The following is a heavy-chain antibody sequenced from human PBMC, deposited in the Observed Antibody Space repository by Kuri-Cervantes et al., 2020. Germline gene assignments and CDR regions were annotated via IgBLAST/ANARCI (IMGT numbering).Heavy chain of an antibody. V-gene: IGHV1-69*05. J-gene: IGHJ3*02. Sequence: SVKVSCKASGGTFSSYAISWVRQAPGQGLEWMGGIIPIFGTANYAQKFQGRVTITRDTSASTAYMELSSLRSEDTAVYYCARVRAAAGRHQGAFDIWGQGTMVTVSS. D-gene: IGHD6-13*01. CDR3: ARVRAAAGRHQGAFDI. CDR2: IIPIFGTA. CDR1: GGTFSSYA.